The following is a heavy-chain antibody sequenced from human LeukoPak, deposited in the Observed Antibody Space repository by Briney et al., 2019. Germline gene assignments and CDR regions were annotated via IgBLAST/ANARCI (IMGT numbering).Heavy chain of an antibody. CDR3: ARESYCGGDCSAFDY. J-gene: IGHJ4*02. CDR2: ISGSGGST. V-gene: IGHV3-23*01. CDR1: GFTFSSYA. D-gene: IGHD2-21*02. Sequence: PGGSLRLSCAASGFTFSSYAMSWVRQAPGKGLEWVSAISGSGGSTYYTDSVKGRFTISRDNSKNTLYLQMNSLRAEDTAVYYCARESYCGGDCSAFDYWGQGTLVTVSS.